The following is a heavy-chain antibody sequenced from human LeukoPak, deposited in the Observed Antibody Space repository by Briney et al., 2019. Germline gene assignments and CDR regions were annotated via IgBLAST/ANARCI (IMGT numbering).Heavy chain of an antibody. CDR2: ISYEGGNK. J-gene: IGHJ6*02. Sequence: GGSLRLSCAASGFTFSSYGMHWVRQAPGKGLEWVAVISYEGGNKNYADSVKGRFTISRDNSKNTLYLQMSSLRAEDTAVYYCARDPLGVVVVTGFNDVWGQGTTVTVSS. CDR1: GFTFSSYG. V-gene: IGHV3-30*03. D-gene: IGHD2-15*01. CDR3: ARDPLGVVVVTGFNDV.